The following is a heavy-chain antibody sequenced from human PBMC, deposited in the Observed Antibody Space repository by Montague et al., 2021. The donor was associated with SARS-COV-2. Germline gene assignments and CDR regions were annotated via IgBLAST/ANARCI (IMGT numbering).Heavy chain of an antibody. J-gene: IGHJ4*02. Sequence: SETLSLTCAVYGGSFGDDHWSWIRQPPGEGLEWMGDIKQRGSTNYNPSLKIRVTISVYTSENQFSLKLTSVTAADTAVYFCARGHLSVSMIVVVFTSATYYFDYWGRGAQVTVSS. V-gene: IGHV4-34*01. D-gene: IGHD3-22*01. CDR1: GGSFGDDH. CDR3: ARGHLSVSMIVVVFTSATYYFDY. CDR2: IKQRGST.